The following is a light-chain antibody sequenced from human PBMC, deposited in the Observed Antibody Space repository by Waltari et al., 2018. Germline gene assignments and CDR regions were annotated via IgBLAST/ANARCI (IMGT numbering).Light chain of an antibody. CDR2: WVF. Sequence: VMTQSPVSLSVTLGQAASISCKSSQSLVPVDGNTYLNLFHQRAGQSPRRLIYWVFNRDSGVPDRFSGSGSGTDFTLRISRVEAEDVGVYYCMQGTRWPYTFGQGTQLDIK. V-gene: IGKV2-30*02. J-gene: IGKJ2*01. CDR1: QSLVPVDGNTY. CDR3: MQGTRWPYT.